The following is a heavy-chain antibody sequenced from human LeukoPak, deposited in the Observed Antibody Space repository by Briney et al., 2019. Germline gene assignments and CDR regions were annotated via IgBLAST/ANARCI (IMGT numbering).Heavy chain of an antibody. V-gene: IGHV3-64*01. J-gene: IGHJ5*02. CDR3: ARESGVTASPYTGTHSDL. CDR2: INTYGRDT. Sequence: GGSLRLSCAASGFTFSVYALGWVRQAPGKGLEDVSAINTYGRDTYYASSVEGRFTISRDNTRNTVWLQMDSLRPEDTAVYYCARESGVTASPYTGTHSDLWGRGTLVTVSS. D-gene: IGHD1-26*01. CDR1: GFTFSVYA.